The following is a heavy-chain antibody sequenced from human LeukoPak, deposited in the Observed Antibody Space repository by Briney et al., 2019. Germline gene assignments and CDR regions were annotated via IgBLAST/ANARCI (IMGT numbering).Heavy chain of an antibody. V-gene: IGHV4-34*01. CDR3: AIRYYYDSSGYYWADAFDI. CDR2: IYHSGST. Sequence: PSETLSLTCAVYGGSFSGYYWSWIRQPPGKGLEWIGSIYHSGSTYYNPSLKNRVTISVDTSKNQFSLKLSSVTAADTAVYYCAIRYYYDSSGYYWADAFDIWGQGTMVTVSS. J-gene: IGHJ3*02. CDR1: GGSFSGYY. D-gene: IGHD3-22*01.